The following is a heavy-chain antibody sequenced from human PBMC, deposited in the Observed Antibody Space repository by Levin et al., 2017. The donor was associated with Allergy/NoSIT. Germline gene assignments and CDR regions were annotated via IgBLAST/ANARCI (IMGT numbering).Heavy chain of an antibody. Sequence: SVKVSCKASGGTFSNYAITWVRQAPGQGLEWMGGIIPMLGTANFAQKFQGRVTITADKSTNTAYMELRSLRSDDTAVYYCAKEGRYCNGGRCTDYYYYYGMDVWGQGTTVTVSS. D-gene: IGHD2-15*01. V-gene: IGHV1-69*10. CDR1: GGTFSNYA. CDR3: AKEGRYCNGGRCTDYYYYYGMDV. CDR2: IIPMLGTA. J-gene: IGHJ6*02.